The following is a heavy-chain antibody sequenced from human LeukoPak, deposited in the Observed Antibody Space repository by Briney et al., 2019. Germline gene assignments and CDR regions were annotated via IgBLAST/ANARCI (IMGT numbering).Heavy chain of an antibody. CDR2: IHTSGDT. V-gene: IGHV4-4*08. CDR3: AKKAWGHLDC. Sequence: SETLSLTCTVSGGSISSYNWGWIRQPPGKGLEWIGYIHTSGDTHYNPSLKSRVTISIDTSKNHFSLKLSSVTAADTAVYYCAKKAWGHLDCWGQGTLVIVSS. J-gene: IGHJ4*02. D-gene: IGHD3-16*01. CDR1: GGSISSYN.